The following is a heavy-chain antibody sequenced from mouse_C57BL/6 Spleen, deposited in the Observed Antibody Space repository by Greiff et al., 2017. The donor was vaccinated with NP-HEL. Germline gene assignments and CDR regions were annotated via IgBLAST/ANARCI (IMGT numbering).Heavy chain of an antibody. J-gene: IGHJ4*01. D-gene: IGHD2-1*01. V-gene: IGHV6-6*01. CDR1: GFTFSDAW. Sequence: EVKVEESGGGLVQPGGSMKLSCAASGFTFSDAWMDWVRQSPEKGLEWVAEIRNKANNHATYYAESAKGRFTISRDDSKSSVYLQMNSLRAEDTGIYYCTRTYGKDYAMDYWGQGTSVTVSS. CDR3: TRTYGKDYAMDY. CDR2: IRNKANNHAT.